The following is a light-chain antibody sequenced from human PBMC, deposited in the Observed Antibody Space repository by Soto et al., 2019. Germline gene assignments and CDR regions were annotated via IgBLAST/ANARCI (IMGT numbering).Light chain of an antibody. J-gene: IGKJ2*01. Sequence: MMLTQAPGTLSLSPGESATLSCRTSQSVFSSHLAWYQQRSGNAPRLLIYAVSRRATGTPDRFSGSGSGTDFTLTINRLEPEDFAVYYCQAHVSTPAEYTFGQGTKLEIK. CDR3: QAHVSTPAEYT. CDR2: AVS. CDR1: QSVFSSH. V-gene: IGKV3-20*01.